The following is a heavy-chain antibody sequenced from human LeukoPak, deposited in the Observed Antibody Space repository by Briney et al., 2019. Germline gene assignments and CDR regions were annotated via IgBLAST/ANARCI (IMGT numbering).Heavy chain of an antibody. CDR3: RNMIRFGGVIAFDY. J-gene: IGHJ4*02. CDR1: GGSISSYY. CDR2: IYTSGST. V-gene: IGHV4-4*07. Sequence: SETLSLTCTVSGGSISSYYWSWIRQPAGKGLEWIGRIYTSGSTNYNPSLKSRVTMSVDTSKNQFSLKLSSVTAADTAVYYCRNMIRFGGVIAFDYWGQGTLVTVSS. D-gene: IGHD3-16*02.